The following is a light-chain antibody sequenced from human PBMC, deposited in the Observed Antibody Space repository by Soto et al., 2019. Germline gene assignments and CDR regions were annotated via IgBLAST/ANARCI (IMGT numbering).Light chain of an antibody. CDR1: QSVGRY. V-gene: IGKV3-11*01. CDR2: DAS. CDR3: QQRSNWPLIT. Sequence: EIVLTQSPATLSLSPGERATLSCRASQSVGRYLVWYQQKPGQAPRLLIYDASHRATGIPARFSGSGSGTDFNLSISSLEPEDFAVYYCQQRSNWPLITFGQGTRLEIK. J-gene: IGKJ5*01.